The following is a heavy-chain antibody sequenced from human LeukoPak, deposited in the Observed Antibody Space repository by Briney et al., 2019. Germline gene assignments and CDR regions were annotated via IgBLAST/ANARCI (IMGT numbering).Heavy chain of an antibody. Sequence: GGSLRLSCSASGFTFSACAMYWVRQAPGKGLEYVSGISNNGGSSFYADSVKGRFTISRDNSKNTLYLQMSSLRAEDTAVYHCVKITSVTGGDCWGQGTRLTVSS. CDR2: ISNNGGSS. J-gene: IGHJ4*02. V-gene: IGHV3-64D*09. D-gene: IGHD1-1*01. CDR1: GFTFSACA. CDR3: VKITSVTGGDC.